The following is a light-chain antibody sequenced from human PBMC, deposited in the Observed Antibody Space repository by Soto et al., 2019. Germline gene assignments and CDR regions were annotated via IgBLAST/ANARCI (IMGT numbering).Light chain of an antibody. CDR2: GAS. V-gene: IGKV3D-15*01. CDR3: QQYFEWPPMT. CDR1: QSVSSK. J-gene: IGKJ1*01. Sequence: EIVLTQSPGTLSVSPGERATLSCRASQSVSSKLAWYQQKPGQAPRLLIYGASSRATGIPDRFSGSGSGTELTLTISSLRPEDSGTYYCQQYFEWPPMTFGQGTKVDIK.